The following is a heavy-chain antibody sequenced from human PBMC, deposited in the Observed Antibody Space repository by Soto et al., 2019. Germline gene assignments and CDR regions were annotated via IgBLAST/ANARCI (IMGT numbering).Heavy chain of an antibody. J-gene: IGHJ4*02. V-gene: IGHV1-3*01. CDR2: INAGNGNT. Sequence: QVHLVQSGAEVKKPGASVKVSCKASGYIFSNYVMYWVRQAPGQRLEWMGWINAGNGNTKYSQKFQGRVTITRDTSASTADMVLSSLRSEDTAVYYCATSHDILAGYFAHWGQGTLVTVFS. CDR1: GYIFSNYV. D-gene: IGHD3-9*01. CDR3: ATSHDILAGYFAH.